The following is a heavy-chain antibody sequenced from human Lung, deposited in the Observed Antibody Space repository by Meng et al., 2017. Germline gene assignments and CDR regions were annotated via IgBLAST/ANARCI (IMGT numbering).Heavy chain of an antibody. CDR3: ARENVGDGGYDFDF. D-gene: IGHD5-12*01. CDR1: GYTFTDYY. Sequence: QVQLVQSGAEVKKPGASVKVSCKASGYTFTDYYIHWVRQAPGQRLEWMGRINPNSGGTNYVQKFQGRVTMTRDTSISTAYMELTRLRSDDTAIYYCARENVGDGGYDFDFWGRGTLVTVSS. J-gene: IGHJ4*02. CDR2: INPNSGGT. V-gene: IGHV1-2*06.